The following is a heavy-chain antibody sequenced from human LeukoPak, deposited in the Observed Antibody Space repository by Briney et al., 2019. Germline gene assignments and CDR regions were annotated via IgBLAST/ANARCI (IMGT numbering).Heavy chain of an antibody. CDR1: GYTFTGYY. V-gene: IGHV1-2*02. Sequence: ASVKVSCKASGYTFTGYYMHWVRQAPGQGLEWMGWINPNSGGTNYAQKFQGRVTMTRDTSISTAYMELSRLRSDDTAVYYCARDLDTYYCGSGSYSQTEIRDYWGQGTLVTVSS. J-gene: IGHJ4*02. CDR2: INPNSGGT. CDR3: ARDLDTYYCGSGSYSQTEIRDY. D-gene: IGHD3-10*01.